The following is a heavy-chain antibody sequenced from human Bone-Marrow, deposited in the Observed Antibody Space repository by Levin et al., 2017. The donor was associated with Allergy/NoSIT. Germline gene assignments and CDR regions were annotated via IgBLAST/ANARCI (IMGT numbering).Heavy chain of an antibody. V-gene: IGHV3-23*01. Sequence: GGSLRLSCAASGFTFSSYAMSWVRQAPGKGLEWVSAISGSGGSTYYADSVKGRFTISRDNSKNTLYLQMNSLRAEDTAVYYCAKDLGGGGAAAESDYWGQGTLVTVSS. J-gene: IGHJ4*02. CDR1: GFTFSSYA. CDR2: ISGSGGST. D-gene: IGHD6-13*01. CDR3: AKDLGGGGAAAESDY.